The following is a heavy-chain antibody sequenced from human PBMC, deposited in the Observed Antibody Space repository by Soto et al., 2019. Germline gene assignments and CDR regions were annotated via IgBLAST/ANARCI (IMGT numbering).Heavy chain of an antibody. CDR3: ARGFGTGTTVYYGMDV. D-gene: IGHD1-7*01. CDR1: GGSFSGYY. Sequence: PSETLSLTCAVYGGSFSGYYWSWIRQPAGKGLEWIGEINHSGSTNYNPSLKSRVTISVDTSKNQFSLKLSSVTAADTAVYYCARGFGTGTTVYYGMDVWGQGTTVTVSS. CDR2: INHSGST. J-gene: IGHJ6*02. V-gene: IGHV4-34*01.